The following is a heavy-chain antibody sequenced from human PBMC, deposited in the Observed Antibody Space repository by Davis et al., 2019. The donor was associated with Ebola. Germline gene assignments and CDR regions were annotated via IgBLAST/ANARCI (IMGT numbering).Heavy chain of an antibody. CDR2: ISYDGSNK. Sequence: PGGSLRLSCAASGFTFSSYGMHWVRQAPGKGLEWVAVISYDGSNKYYADSVKGRFTISRDNAKNSLYLQMNSLRAEDTAVYYCARARWNDIHYMDVWGKGTTVTVSS. D-gene: IGHD1-1*01. V-gene: IGHV3-30*03. J-gene: IGHJ6*03. CDR3: ARARWNDIHYMDV. CDR1: GFTFSSYG.